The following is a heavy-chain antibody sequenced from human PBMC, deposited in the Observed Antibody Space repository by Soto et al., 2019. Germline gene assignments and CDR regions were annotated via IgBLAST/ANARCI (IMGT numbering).Heavy chain of an antibody. Sequence: SVKVSCKASGGTFSSYAISWVRQAPGQGLEWMGGIIPIFGTANYAQKFQGRVTITADESTSTAYMELSSLRSEDTAVYYCASGAYITIFGVAPSFDYWGQGTLVTVSS. D-gene: IGHD3-3*01. V-gene: IGHV1-69*13. CDR2: IIPIFGTA. CDR1: GGTFSSYA. J-gene: IGHJ4*02. CDR3: ASGAYITIFGVAPSFDY.